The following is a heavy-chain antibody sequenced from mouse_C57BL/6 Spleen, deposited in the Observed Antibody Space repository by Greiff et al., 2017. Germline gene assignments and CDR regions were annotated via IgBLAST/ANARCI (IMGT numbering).Heavy chain of an antibody. D-gene: IGHD1-1*01. J-gene: IGHJ1*03. CDR1: GYTFTDYY. V-gene: IGHV1-77*01. Sequence: VQLQQSGAELVKPGASVKISCKASGYTFTDYYINWVKQRPGQGLEWIGKIGPGSGSTYYNEKFKGKATLTADKSSSTAYMQLSSLTSEDSAVYFCAREPDYYGSSYRWYFDVWGTGTTVTVSS. CDR2: IGPGSGST. CDR3: AREPDYYGSSYRWYFDV.